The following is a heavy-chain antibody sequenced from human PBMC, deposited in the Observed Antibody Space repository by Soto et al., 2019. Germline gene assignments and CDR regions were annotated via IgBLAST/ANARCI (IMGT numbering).Heavy chain of an antibody. CDR1: SGSISSSNW. CDR3: AMGDIAARRGYYYYYMDV. V-gene: IGHV4-4*02. CDR2: IYHSGST. Sequence: PSETLSLTCAVSSGSISSSNWWSWVRQPPGKGLEWIGEIYHSGSTNYNPSLKSRVTISVDKSKNQFSLKLSSVTAADTAVYYCAMGDIAARRGYYYYYMDVWGKGTTVTVSS. J-gene: IGHJ6*03. D-gene: IGHD6-6*01.